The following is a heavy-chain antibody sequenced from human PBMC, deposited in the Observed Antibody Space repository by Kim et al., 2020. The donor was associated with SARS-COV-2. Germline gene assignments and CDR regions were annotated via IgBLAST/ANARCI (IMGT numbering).Heavy chain of an antibody. Sequence: GGSLRLSCAASGIDFSYYYMSWIRQAPGKGLEWVSYISSSGSYTKYADSLKGRFTISRENAEHSLYLEMDSLRAEDKAVYYCVRVAVGASSWYYFDYWGQGTLVTVSS. CDR2: ISSSGSYT. D-gene: IGHD6-13*01. CDR3: VRVAVGASSWYYFDY. J-gene: IGHJ4*02. CDR1: GIDFSYYY. V-gene: IGHV3-11*05.